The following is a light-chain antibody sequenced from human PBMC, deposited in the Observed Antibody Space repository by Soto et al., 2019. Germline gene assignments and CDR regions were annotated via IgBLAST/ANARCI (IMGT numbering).Light chain of an antibody. CDR2: DAS. J-gene: IGKJ1*01. CDR1: QSISSR. CDR3: QQYNSYWT. V-gene: IGKV1-5*01. Sequence: DIEMTQSPPTLSSSVLERFSITCRASQSISSRLARYQQKPGKAPKLLIYDASSLESGVPSRFSGSGSGTEFTLTISSLQPDDFATYYCQQYNSYWTFGQGTKVDTK.